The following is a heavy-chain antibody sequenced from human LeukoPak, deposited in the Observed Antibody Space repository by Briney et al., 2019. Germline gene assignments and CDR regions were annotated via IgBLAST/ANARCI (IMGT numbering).Heavy chain of an antibody. CDR1: GYTFSSYW. J-gene: IGHJ6*03. Sequence: GESLKISCKGSGYTFSSYWISWVRQMPGKGLEWMGIIYPDDSDTRYSPSFQGQVTISAEKSISTAYLQWSSLKASDTAMYYCARLAYCSNDVCYSNYYYSMDVWGKGTTVTVSS. D-gene: IGHD2-8*01. V-gene: IGHV5-51*01. CDR3: ARLAYCSNDVCYSNYYYSMDV. CDR2: IYPDDSDT.